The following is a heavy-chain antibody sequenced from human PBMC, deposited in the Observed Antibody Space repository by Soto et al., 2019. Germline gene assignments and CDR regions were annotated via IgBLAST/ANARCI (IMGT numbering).Heavy chain of an antibody. CDR1: GGSISSYY. D-gene: IGHD3-16*01. CDR2: IYYSGST. J-gene: IGHJ4*02. Sequence: QVQLQESGPGLVKPSETLSLTCTVSGGSISSYYWSWIRQPPGKGPEWIGYIYYSGSTNYNPSLKGRVPKSGDPSQKPFSLKLSSVTAADTAVYFWAGGGLRQIDYWGPGTLVTVSS. V-gene: IGHV4-59*08. CDR3: AGGGLRQIDY.